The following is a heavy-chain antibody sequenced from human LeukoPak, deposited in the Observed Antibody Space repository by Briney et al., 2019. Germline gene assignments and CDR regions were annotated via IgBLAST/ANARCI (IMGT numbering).Heavy chain of an antibody. D-gene: IGHD3-9*01. CDR3: AKDSRLRYFDWLGPADAFDI. J-gene: IGHJ3*02. CDR1: GFTFDDYA. V-gene: IGHV3-9*01. CDR2: ISWNSGSI. Sequence: GRSLRLSCAASGFTFDDYAMHWVWQAPGKSLEWVSGISWNSGSIGYADSVKGRFTISRDNAKNSLYLQMNSLRAEDTALYYCAKDSRLRYFDWLGPADAFDIWGQGTMVTVSS.